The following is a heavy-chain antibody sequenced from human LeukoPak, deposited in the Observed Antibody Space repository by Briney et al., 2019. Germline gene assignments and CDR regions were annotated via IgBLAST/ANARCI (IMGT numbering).Heavy chain of an antibody. CDR3: ESETSPPDYGDYVGAFDI. CDR2: IFSIFGTA. Sequence: SVKVSCKASGGTFSSYAISWVRQAPGQGLEWMGGIFSIFGTANYAPKIQGRVTIAAESSKRTAHMALSSPISDDPAVYCCESETSPPDYGDYVGAFDIWGQGKMVTVSS. J-gene: IGHJ3*02. CDR1: GGTFSSYA. D-gene: IGHD4-17*01. V-gene: IGHV1-69*13.